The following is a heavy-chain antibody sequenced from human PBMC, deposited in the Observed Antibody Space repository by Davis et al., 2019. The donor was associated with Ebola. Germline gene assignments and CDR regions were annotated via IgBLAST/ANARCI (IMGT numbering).Heavy chain of an antibody. D-gene: IGHD3-3*01. V-gene: IGHV4-59*12. J-gene: IGHJ5*02. CDR2: IYYSGST. CDR1: GGSISSYY. CDR3: ATLRFLESTPPGFDP. Sequence: MPSETLSLTCTVSGGSISSYYWSWIRQPPGKGLEWIGYIYYSGSTNYNPSLKSRVTISVDTSKNQFSLKLSSVTAADTAVYYCATLRFLESTPPGFDPWGQGTLVTVSS.